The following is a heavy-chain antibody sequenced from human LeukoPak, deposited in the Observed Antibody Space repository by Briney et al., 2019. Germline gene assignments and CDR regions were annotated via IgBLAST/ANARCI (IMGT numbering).Heavy chain of an antibody. CDR3: TRDTSGWYDRFDL. CDR1: GFTFSSYW. D-gene: IGHD6-19*01. J-gene: IGHJ5*02. Sequence: PGGSLRLSCAASGFTFSSYWMHWVRQAPGKGLVWVSRINSDGSSTSYADSVKGRSTISRDNAKNTLYLQMNSLRAEDTAVYYCTRDTSGWYDRFDLWGQGTLVTVSS. CDR2: INSDGSST. V-gene: IGHV3-74*01.